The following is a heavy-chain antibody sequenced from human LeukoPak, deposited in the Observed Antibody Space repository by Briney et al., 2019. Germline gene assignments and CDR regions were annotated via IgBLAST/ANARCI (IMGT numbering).Heavy chain of an antibody. J-gene: IGHJ4*02. D-gene: IGHD2-2*01. CDR1: GGTFSSDA. CDR2: IIPIFGTA. CDR3: ARDRGSQIISSTSWSLSY. Sequence: SVKISCKASGGTFSSDAISCVRQAPGQGLEWMGWIIPIFGTANYAQKFQGRVTITADKSTSTAYMELSSLRSEDTAVYYCARDRGSQIISSTSWSLSYWGQGTLVTVSS. V-gene: IGHV1-69*06.